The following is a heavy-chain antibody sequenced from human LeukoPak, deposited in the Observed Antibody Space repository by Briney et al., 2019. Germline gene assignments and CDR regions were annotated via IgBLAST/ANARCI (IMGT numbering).Heavy chain of an antibody. V-gene: IGHV3-66*01. CDR2: IYSGGDT. D-gene: IGHD1-7*01. CDR3: ARDPPAVRTNTYA. Sequence: GGSLRLSCTASGFTFSSYWMHWVRQAPGKGLVWVSLIYSGGDTYYADSVKGRFTISRDHSKNTLYLQMNSLRVEDTAVYYCARDPPAVRTNTYAWGQGTLVTVSS. J-gene: IGHJ5*02. CDR1: GFTFSSYW.